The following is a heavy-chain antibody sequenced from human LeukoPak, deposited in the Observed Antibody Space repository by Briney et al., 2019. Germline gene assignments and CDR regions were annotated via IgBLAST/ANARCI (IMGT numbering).Heavy chain of an antibody. CDR1: GGPISSYY. CDR3: ASIPSSGYRKRYYFDY. Sequence: PSETLSLTCTVSGGPISSYYWSWIRQPPGKGLEWIGYIYYSGGTNYNPSLKSRVTISVDTSKNQYSLKLSSVTAADTAVYYCASIPSSGYRKRYYFDYWGQGTLDTVSS. D-gene: IGHD3-22*01. CDR2: IYYSGGT. V-gene: IGHV4-59*01. J-gene: IGHJ4*02.